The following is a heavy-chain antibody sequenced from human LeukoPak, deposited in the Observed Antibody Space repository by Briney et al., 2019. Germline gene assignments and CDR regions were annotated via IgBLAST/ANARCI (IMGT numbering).Heavy chain of an antibody. Sequence: SETLSLTCAVYGGSFSGYYWSWIRQPPGKGPEWIGEINHSGSTNYNPSLKSRVTISVDTSKNQFSLKLSSVTAADTAVYYCARVPVQYYFDYWGQGTLVTVSS. CDR2: INHSGST. CDR3: ARVPVQYYFDY. V-gene: IGHV4-34*01. J-gene: IGHJ4*02. CDR1: GGSFSGYY.